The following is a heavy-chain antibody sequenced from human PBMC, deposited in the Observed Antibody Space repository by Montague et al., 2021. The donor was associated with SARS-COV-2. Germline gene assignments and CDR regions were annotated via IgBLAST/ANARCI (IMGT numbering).Heavy chain of an antibody. CDR1: GISLSTSGVD. CDR2: IYWDDDK. CDR3: ARRITIYAFDI. V-gene: IGHV2-5*02. J-gene: IGHJ3*02. Sequence: VKPTQTLTLTCTFSGISLSTSGVDVGWIRQPPGKALEWLALIYWDDDKRYSPSLKSRLTITKDTSKNQVVLTMTNMDPVDTATYYCARRITIYAFDIWGQGTMVTVSS. D-gene: IGHD3-3*01.